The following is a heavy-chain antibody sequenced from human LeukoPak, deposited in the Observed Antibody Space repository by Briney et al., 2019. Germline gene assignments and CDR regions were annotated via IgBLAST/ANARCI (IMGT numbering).Heavy chain of an antibody. CDR3: ARHGWILDY. CDR2: INHSGST. D-gene: IGHD5-18*01. Sequence: SETLSLTCAVYGGSFSSYYWSWIRQPPGKGLEWIGEINHSGSTNYNPSLKSRVTISVDTSKNQFSLKLSSVTAADTAVYYCARHGWILDYWGQGTLVTVSS. J-gene: IGHJ4*02. V-gene: IGHV4-34*01. CDR1: GGSFSSYY.